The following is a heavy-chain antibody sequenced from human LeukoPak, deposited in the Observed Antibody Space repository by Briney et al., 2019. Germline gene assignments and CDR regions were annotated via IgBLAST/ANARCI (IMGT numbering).Heavy chain of an antibody. D-gene: IGHD5-24*01. CDR2: INPNIGGA. Sequence: GSVKVSCKASGYTFTGYYMHWVRQAPGQGLEWMGRINPNIGGANYAQNLQGRITMTRDTSISTAYMNVSSLKSDDTAVYYCARDLGRDGYNYDSWGQGTLVTVSS. CDR3: ARDLGRDGYNYDS. J-gene: IGHJ5*01. CDR1: GYTFTGYY. V-gene: IGHV1-2*06.